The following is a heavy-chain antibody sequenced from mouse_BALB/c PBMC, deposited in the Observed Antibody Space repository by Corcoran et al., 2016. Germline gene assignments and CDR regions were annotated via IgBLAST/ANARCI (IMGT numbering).Heavy chain of an antibody. V-gene: IGHV1-26*01. J-gene: IGHJ1*01. CDR2: INPNNGGT. CDR1: GYTFTDYY. Sequence: EVPLPQSGPGLVKPGASVQMSCKASGYTFTDYYMKWVKQSNGKRLDWIGDINPNNGGTSYNQKFKVKDTLTVAKSSSTSYMQLHSLTSEDSAVYYCARDLDWYFDVWGAWTTVTVSS. CDR3: ARDLDWYFDV.